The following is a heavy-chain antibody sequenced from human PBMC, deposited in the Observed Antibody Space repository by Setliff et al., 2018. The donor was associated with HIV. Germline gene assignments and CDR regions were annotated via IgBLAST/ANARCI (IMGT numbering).Heavy chain of an antibody. CDR1: GDSISDYY. CDR2: IYYSGST. D-gene: IGHD1-7*01. V-gene: IGHV4-59*08. CDR3: ATNRVGNYPLDY. Sequence: SETLSLTCNVSGDSISDYYWTWIRQPPGKGLEWIGYIYYSGSTNYNPSLKSRVAISVDMSKNQFSLRVTSLTAADTAVYYCATNRVGNYPLDYWGRGTLVTVSS. J-gene: IGHJ4*02.